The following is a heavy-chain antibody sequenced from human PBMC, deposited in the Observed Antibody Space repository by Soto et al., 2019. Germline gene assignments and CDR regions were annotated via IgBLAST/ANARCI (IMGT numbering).Heavy chain of an antibody. CDR3: ASHFLSLWLRSVYYYYGMDV. CDR1: GGTFSSYA. D-gene: IGHD5-12*01. CDR2: IIPIFGTA. J-gene: IGHJ6*02. V-gene: IGHV1-69*06. Sequence: VASVKVSCKASGGTFSSYAISWVRQAPGQGLEWMGGIIPIFGTANYAQKFQGRVTITADKSTSTAYMELSSPRSEDTAVYYCASHFLSLWLRSVYYYYGMDVWGQGTTVTVSS.